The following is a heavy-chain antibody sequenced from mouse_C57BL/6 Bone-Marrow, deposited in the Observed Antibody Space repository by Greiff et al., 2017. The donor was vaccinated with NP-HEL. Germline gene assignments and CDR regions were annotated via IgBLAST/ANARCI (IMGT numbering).Heavy chain of an antibody. D-gene: IGHD1-1*01. CDR3: ARLYYGSRGYWYFDV. J-gene: IGHJ1*03. Sequence: VPLQQSGAELVQPGASVKLSCTASGFHIKDYYMHWVKQRTEPGLGLIGRIDPEDGENKYAPQFQGNATITADTSSNTAYLQLSSLTSEDTAVYYCARLYYGSRGYWYFDVWGTGTTVTVSS. CDR1: GFHIKDYY. CDR2: IDPEDGEN. V-gene: IGHV14-2*01.